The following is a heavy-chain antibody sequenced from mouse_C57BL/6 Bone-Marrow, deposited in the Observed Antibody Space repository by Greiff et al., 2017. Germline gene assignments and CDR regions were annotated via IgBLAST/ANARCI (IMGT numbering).Heavy chain of an antibody. CDR1: GYTFTSYW. Sequence: QVQLQQPGAELVMPGASVKLSCKASGYTFTSYWMHWVKQRPGQGLEWIGEIDPSDSYTNYNQKFKGKSTLTVDKSSSTAYMQLSSLTSEDSAVYYCARRHDGRGYWYFDVWGTGTTVTVSS. V-gene: IGHV1-69*01. CDR2: IDPSDSYT. J-gene: IGHJ1*03. D-gene: IGHD1-1*01. CDR3: ARRHDGRGYWYFDV.